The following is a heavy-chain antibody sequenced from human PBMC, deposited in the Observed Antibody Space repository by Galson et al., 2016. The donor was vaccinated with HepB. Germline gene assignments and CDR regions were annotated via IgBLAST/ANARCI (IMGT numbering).Heavy chain of an antibody. V-gene: IGHV1-3*01. J-gene: IGHJ5*02. CDR3: TREVRVRLLGGRWLDP. D-gene: IGHD2-15*01. Sequence: SVKVSCKASGFLFTSHALHWVRQAPGQRLEWMGWINAGNGNTKYSQKLQGRVTITRDTSANTVYMELNSLKSEDTSVYYCTREVRVRLLGGRWLDPWGQGTLVTVSS. CDR2: INAGNGNT. CDR1: GFLFTSHA.